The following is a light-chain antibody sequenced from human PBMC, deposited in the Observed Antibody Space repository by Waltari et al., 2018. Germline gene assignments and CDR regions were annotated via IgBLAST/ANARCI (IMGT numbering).Light chain of an antibody. J-gene: IGLJ2*01. V-gene: IGLV3-19*01. CDR2: GKN. Sequence: SYELTQDPAVSVALGQTVKITCQGASPRNSYATWYQQKPGQAPLPVIYGKNNRPSGIPDRFSGSSAGNTASLTITGAQAEDAADYYCCSRDSSAFQLVFGGGTKLTVL. CDR1: SPRNSY. CDR3: CSRDSSAFQLV.